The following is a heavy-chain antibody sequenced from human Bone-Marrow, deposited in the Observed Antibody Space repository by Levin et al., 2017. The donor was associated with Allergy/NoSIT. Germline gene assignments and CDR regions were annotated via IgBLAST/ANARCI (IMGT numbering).Heavy chain of an antibody. D-gene: IGHD2-15*01. CDR3: ARDRVVASSGTYYYYGMAV. CDR2: IYYTGST. CDR1: GGSINNYH. Sequence: SQTLSLTCLVSGGSINNYHWSWIRQPPGKGLEWIGYIYYTGSTNYNPSLKSRVTMSVDTSKNQFSLTLNSVTAADTAVYYCARDRVVASSGTYYYYGMAVWGQGTTVTVSS. V-gene: IGHV4-59*01. J-gene: IGHJ6*01.